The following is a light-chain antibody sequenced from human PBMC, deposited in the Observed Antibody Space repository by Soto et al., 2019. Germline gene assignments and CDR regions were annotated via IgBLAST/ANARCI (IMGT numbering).Light chain of an antibody. CDR1: QSVSSSY. J-gene: IGKJ5*01. V-gene: IGKV3-20*01. CDR3: QKYGSSPRVT. Sequence: EIVLTQSPGTLSLSPGERVTLSCRASQSVSSSYLAWYQQKPGQAPRLLIYGASSSATGIPDRFSGSGSGIDFTLSISRLEPEDFAVYYCQKYGSSPRVTFGQGTRLEI. CDR2: GAS.